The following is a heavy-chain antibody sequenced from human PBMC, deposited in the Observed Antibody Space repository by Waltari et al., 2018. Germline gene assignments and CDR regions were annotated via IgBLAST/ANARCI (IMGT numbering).Heavy chain of an antibody. V-gene: IGHV3-21*02. CDR3: AGGYSSYYGMDV. CDR2: ISSTSSDI. J-gene: IGHJ6*02. CDR1: GFNFNTYT. D-gene: IGHD6-13*01. Sequence: EVQLVESGGGLVKPGGSLRLSCEASGFNFNTYTMNWVRQAPGKGLELVSSISSTSSDIYYADSVKGRFTISRDNAKSSLYLQLNSLRAEDTAVYYCAGGYSSYYGMDVWGQGTTVTVSS.